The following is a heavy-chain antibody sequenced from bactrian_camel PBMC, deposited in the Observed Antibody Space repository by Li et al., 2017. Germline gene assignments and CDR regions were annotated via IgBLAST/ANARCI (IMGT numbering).Heavy chain of an antibody. D-gene: IGHD5*01. J-gene: IGHJ4*01. Sequence: HVQLVESGGGPVQAGGSLRLSCVQSGDIYSSYCMGWFRQNPGKERELVASFNDVTGVPYYTGSVKGRATIARDSTEKTLNLELNNLKSDDTGMYYCAADSAQAPADQWVGYPIFGVKGQGTQVTVS. V-gene: IGHV3S1*01. CDR1: GDIYSSYC. CDR2: FNDVTGVP.